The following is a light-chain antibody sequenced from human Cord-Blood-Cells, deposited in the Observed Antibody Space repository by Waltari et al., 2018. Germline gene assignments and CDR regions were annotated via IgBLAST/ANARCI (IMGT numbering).Light chain of an antibody. J-gene: IGKJ4*01. CDR3: QQYNNWLT. CDR1: QSVSSI. V-gene: IGKV3-15*01. Sequence: EIVMTQSPAPLSVSPGERATLSCRASQSVSSILAWYQQKPGQAPRLLIYGASTRATGIPARFSGSGSGTEFTLTISSLQSEDFAVYCCQQYNNWLTFGGGTKVEIK. CDR2: GAS.